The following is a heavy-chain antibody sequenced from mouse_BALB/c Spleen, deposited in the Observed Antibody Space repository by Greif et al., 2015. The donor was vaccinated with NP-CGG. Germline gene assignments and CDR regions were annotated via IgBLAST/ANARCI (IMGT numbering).Heavy chain of an antibody. CDR2: INPSNGGT. Sequence: VQLQPSGAELVKPGASVKLSCKASGYTFTSYYMYWVKQRPGQGLEWIGEINPSNGGTNFNEKFKSKATLTVDKSSSTAYMQLSSLTSEDSAVYYCTRRGYYAMDYWGQGTSVTVSS. CDR1: GYTFTSYY. CDR3: TRRGYYAMDY. V-gene: IGHV1S81*02. J-gene: IGHJ4*01.